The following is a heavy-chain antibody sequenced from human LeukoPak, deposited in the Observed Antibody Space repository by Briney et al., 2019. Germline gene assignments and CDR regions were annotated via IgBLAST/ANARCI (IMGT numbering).Heavy chain of an antibody. CDR2: IKQDGSEQ. CDR3: VTSPNPFHM. V-gene: IGHV3-7*01. CDR1: GFSFSSYW. J-gene: IGHJ3*02. Sequence: PGGSLRLSCVGSGFSFSSYWMAWVRQAPGKGLEWVASIKQDGSEQRYVDSVKGRFTISRDNAKNSLFLQMNRLGAEDTAVYYCVTSPNPFHMWGQGTKVTVS.